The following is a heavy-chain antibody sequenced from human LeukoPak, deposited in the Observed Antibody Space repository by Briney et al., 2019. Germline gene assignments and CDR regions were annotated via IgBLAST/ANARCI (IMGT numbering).Heavy chain of an antibody. CDR1: GGSISSYY. Sequence: SETLSLTCTVSGGSISSYYWSWIRQPAGKGREWIGRIYTSGSTNYNPSLKSRVTMSVDTSKNQFSLKLSSVTAADTAVYYCARESYYYDSSGYYSIWDAFDIWGQGTMVTVSS. J-gene: IGHJ3*02. CDR3: ARESYYYDSSGYYSIWDAFDI. V-gene: IGHV4-4*07. D-gene: IGHD3-22*01. CDR2: IYTSGST.